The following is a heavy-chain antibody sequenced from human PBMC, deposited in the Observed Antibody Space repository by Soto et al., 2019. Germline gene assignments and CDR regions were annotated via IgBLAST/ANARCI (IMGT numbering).Heavy chain of an antibody. Sequence: HITLKESGPTLVKPTQTLTLTCTFSGFSLSTSGVGVGWIRQPPGKALEWLALIYWDDDKRYSPSLKSRLTITKDTSKNQVVLTMTNMDPVDTATYYCAHTGADIVLMVYAIGWFDPWGQGTLVTVSS. CDR3: AHTGADIVLMVYAIGWFDP. CDR2: IYWDDDK. CDR1: GFSLSTSGVG. D-gene: IGHD2-8*01. V-gene: IGHV2-5*02. J-gene: IGHJ5*02.